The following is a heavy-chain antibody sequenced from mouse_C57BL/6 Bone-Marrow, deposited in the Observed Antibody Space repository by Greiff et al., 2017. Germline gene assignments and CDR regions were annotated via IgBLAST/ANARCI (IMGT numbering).Heavy chain of an antibody. D-gene: IGHD2-10*01. CDR2: ISSGSSTI. CDR1: GFTFSDYG. Sequence: EVKLMESGGGLVKPGGSLKLSCAASGFTFSDYGMHWVRQAPEKGLEWVAYISSGSSTIYYADTVKGRFTISRDNAKNTLFLQMTSLRSEDTAMYYCARFAYSYWYFDVWGTGTTVTVSS. CDR3: ARFAYSYWYFDV. J-gene: IGHJ1*03. V-gene: IGHV5-17*01.